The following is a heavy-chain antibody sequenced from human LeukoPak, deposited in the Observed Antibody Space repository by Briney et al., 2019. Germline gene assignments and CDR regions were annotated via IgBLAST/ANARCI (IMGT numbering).Heavy chain of an antibody. Sequence: PGGSLRLSCAASGFTVSDYYMSWVRQAPGKGLEWVAVIWYDGSNKYYADSVKGRFTISRDNSKNTLYLQMNSLRAEDTAVYYCATLAAAIDYWGQGTLVTVSS. J-gene: IGHJ4*02. CDR2: IWYDGSNK. D-gene: IGHD6-13*01. CDR3: ATLAAAIDY. V-gene: IGHV3-33*08. CDR1: GFTVSDYY.